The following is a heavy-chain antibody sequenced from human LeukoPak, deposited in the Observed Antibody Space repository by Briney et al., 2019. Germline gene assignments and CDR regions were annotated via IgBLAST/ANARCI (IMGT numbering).Heavy chain of an antibody. J-gene: IGHJ4*02. CDR2: INHSGST. CDR3: ARGPSIVGARGGLSY. V-gene: IGHV4-34*01. D-gene: IGHD1-26*01. CDR1: GGSFSGYY. Sequence: SETLSLTRAVYGGSFSGYYWSWIRQPPGKGLEWIGEINHSGSTNYNPSLKSRVTISVDTSKNQFSLKLSSVTAADTAVYYCARGPSIVGARGGLSYWGQGTLVTVSS.